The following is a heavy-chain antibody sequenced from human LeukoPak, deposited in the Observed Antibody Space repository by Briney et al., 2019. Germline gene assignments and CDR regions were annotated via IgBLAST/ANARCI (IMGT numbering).Heavy chain of an antibody. J-gene: IGHJ6*03. CDR3: ARKRGFGELFSNYYYYYMDV. CDR2: IYYSGST. V-gene: IGHV4-39*01. D-gene: IGHD3-10*01. CDR1: GDSISSSSHY. Sequence: SETLSLTCTVSGDSISSSSHYWGWIRQPPGKGLEWIGSIYYSGSTYYNPSLKSRVTISVDTSKNQFSLKLSSVTAADTAVYYCARKRGFGELFSNYYYYYMDVWGKGTTVTISS.